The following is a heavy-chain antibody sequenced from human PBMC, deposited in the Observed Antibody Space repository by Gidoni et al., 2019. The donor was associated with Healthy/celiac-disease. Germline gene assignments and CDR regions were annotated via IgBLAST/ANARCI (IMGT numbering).Heavy chain of an antibody. CDR2: INPNSGGT. Sequence: QVQLVQSGAEVKKPGASVTVSCKASGYPFTGYYMQWVRQAPGQGLEWMGWINPNSGGTNYAQKFQGRVTMTRDTSISTAYMELSRLRSDDTAVYYCARTIAARPPFDYWGQGTLVTVSS. V-gene: IGHV1-2*02. CDR1: GYPFTGYY. J-gene: IGHJ4*02. D-gene: IGHD6-6*01. CDR3: ARTIAARPPFDY.